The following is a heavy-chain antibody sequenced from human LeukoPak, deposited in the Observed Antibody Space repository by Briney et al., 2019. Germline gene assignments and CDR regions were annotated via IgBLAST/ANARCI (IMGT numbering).Heavy chain of an antibody. J-gene: IGHJ6*02. V-gene: IGHV3-13*01. CDR2: ISTAGDT. CDR3: ARDISGGYDGLDV. CDR1: GFTFSRYD. Sequence: PGGSLRLSCAASGFTFSRYDMHWVRQVTGKGLEWVSAISTAGDTYYPGSVKGRFTVSRENAKNSLYLQMNSLSAGDTAVYYCARDISGGYDGLDVWGQGTTVIVSS. D-gene: IGHD3-22*01.